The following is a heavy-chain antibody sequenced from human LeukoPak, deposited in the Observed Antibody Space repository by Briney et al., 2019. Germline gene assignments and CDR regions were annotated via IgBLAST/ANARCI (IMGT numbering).Heavy chain of an antibody. CDR1: GYTFTSYG. CDR2: ISAYNGNT. Sequence: ASVKVSCKASGYTFTSYGISWVRQAPGQGLEWMGWISAYNGNTNYAQKLQGRVTMTTDTSTSTAYMELRSLRSDDTAVYYCARERGRYYDSSGYYYWGQGTLVTVSS. J-gene: IGHJ4*02. V-gene: IGHV1-18*01. D-gene: IGHD3-22*01. CDR3: ARERGRYYDSSGYYY.